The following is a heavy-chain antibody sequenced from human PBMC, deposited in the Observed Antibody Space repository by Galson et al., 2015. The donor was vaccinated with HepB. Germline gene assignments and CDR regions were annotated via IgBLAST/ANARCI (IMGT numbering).Heavy chain of an antibody. CDR2: IWYDGSNK. CDR1: GFTFSSYG. D-gene: IGHD3-16*01. Sequence: SLRLSCAASGFTFSSYGMHWVRQAPGKGLEWVAVIWYDGSNKYYADSVKGRFTISRDNPKNTLYLQMNGLRAEDTAVYYCARDRGRRDVLGWGDNWFDPWGQGTLVTVSS. V-gene: IGHV3-33*01. CDR3: ARDRGRRDVLGWGDNWFDP. J-gene: IGHJ5*02.